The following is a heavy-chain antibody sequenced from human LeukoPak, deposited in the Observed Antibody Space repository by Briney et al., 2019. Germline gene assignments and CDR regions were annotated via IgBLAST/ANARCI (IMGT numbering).Heavy chain of an antibody. Sequence: SQTLSLTCTVSGGSISSGGYYWSWIRQPPGKGLEWIGYIYYSGSTNYNPSLKSRVTISVDTSKNQFSLKLSSVTAADTAVYYCATGIAAAGTGTDYWGQGTLVTVSS. CDR3: ATGIAAAGTGTDY. D-gene: IGHD6-13*01. J-gene: IGHJ4*02. CDR2: IYYSGST. V-gene: IGHV4-61*08. CDR1: GGSISSGGYY.